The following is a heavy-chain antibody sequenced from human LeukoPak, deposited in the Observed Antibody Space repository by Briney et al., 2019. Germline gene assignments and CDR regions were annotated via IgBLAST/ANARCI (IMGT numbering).Heavy chain of an antibody. CDR1: GFTFGSYA. Sequence: GGSLRLSCAASGFTFGSYAMSWVRQAPGKGLEWVSTIGGGSETTSYADSAKGRFTNSRDNSKNTVYLQMNSLRAEDTAVYYCAKVLSGSQDYWGQGTLVTVFS. V-gene: IGHV3-23*01. D-gene: IGHD1-26*01. J-gene: IGHJ4*02. CDR2: IGGGSETT. CDR3: AKVLSGSQDY.